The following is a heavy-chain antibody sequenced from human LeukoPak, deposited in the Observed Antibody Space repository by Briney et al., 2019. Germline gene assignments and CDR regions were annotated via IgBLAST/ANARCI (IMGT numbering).Heavy chain of an antibody. J-gene: IGHJ4*02. CDR2: VDNDGSGS. Sequence: GGSLRLSCAASGFTFSSYYKHWVRQAPGKGLVWVSRVDNDGSGSIYADSVKGRFTTSRDNAKNTVFLQMNSLRVEDTAVYYCARGGFSHGFDLWGQGTRVTVSS. CDR1: GFTFSSYY. CDR3: ARGGFSHGFDL. D-gene: IGHD2/OR15-2a*01. V-gene: IGHV3-74*01.